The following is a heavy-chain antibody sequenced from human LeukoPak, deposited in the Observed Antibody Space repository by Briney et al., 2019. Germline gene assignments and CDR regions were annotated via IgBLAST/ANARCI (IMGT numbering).Heavy chain of an antibody. J-gene: IGHJ4*02. CDR2: ISSSSSYI. V-gene: IGHV3-21*01. CDR3: ARDNRGEVVDY. CDR1: GFTFSSYS. Sequence: GGSLILSCAASGFTFSSYSMNWVRQAPGKGLEWVSSISSSSSYIYYADSVKGRFTISRDNAKNSLYLQMNSLRAEDTAVYYCARDNRGEVVDYWGQGTLVTVSS. D-gene: IGHD3-10*01.